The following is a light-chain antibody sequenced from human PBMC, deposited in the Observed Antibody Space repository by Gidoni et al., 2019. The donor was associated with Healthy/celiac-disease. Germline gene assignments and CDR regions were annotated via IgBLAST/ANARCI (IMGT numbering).Light chain of an antibody. CDR3: SSYTSSSSYV. J-gene: IGLJ1*01. CDR2: DVS. CDR1: SSDVGGYNH. V-gene: IGLV2-14*01. Sequence: QSALTQPASVSGSPGQSITISCTGTSSDVGGYNHVYWYQQHPGKAPKLRSYDVSNRPSGVSNRFSGSKSGNTASLTISGLQAEDEADYYCSSYTSSSSYVFGTGTKVTVL.